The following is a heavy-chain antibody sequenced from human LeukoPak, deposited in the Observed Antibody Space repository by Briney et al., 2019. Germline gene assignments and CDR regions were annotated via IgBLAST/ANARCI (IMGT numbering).Heavy chain of an antibody. CDR3: ARVSGYDYSPNFDY. J-gene: IGHJ4*02. Sequence: PSETLSLTCTVSGGSISSYYWSWIRQPPGKGLEWIGYIYYSGSTYYNPSLKSRVTISVDASKNQFSLKLSSVTAADTAVYYCARVSGYDYSPNFDYWGQGTLVTVSS. CDR1: GGSISSYY. CDR2: IYYSGST. D-gene: IGHD5-12*01. V-gene: IGHV4-59*08.